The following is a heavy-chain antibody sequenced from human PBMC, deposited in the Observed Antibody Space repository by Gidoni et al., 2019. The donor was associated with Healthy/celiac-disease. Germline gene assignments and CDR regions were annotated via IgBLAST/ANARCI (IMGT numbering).Heavy chain of an antibody. CDR2: ISSSSSYI. CDR1: GCTFRSES. CDR3: ARDPQSNYDFWSGYYSGGDAFDI. J-gene: IGHJ3*02. V-gene: IGHV3-21*01. D-gene: IGHD3-3*01. Sequence: EVQLVESGGGLVKPGGSLRISRAASGCTFRSESMNWVRPAPGKGLECVSCISSSSSYIDYADSVKGRFTISRDNAKNSLYLQMNSLRAEVTAVYYCARDPQSNYDFWSGYYSGGDAFDIWGQGTMVTVSS.